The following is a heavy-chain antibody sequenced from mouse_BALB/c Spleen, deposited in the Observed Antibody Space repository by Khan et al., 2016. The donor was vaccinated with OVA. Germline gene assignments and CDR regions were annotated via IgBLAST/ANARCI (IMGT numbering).Heavy chain of an antibody. Sequence: EVQVVESGPGLVKPSQSLSLTRTVTGYSIASDYAWNWIRQFPGNKLVWMGFISYSGNTKYNPSLQSRISITRDTSKNQFFLQLNSVTSEDTDTYYCARVYGGDCDYWGQGTTFTVSS. CDR1: GYSIASDYA. CDR2: ISYSGNT. J-gene: IGHJ2*01. V-gene: IGHV3-2*02. CDR3: ARVYGGDCDY. D-gene: IGHD1-1*01.